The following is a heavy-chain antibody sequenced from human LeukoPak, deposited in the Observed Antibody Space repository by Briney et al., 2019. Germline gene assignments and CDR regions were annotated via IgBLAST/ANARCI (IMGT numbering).Heavy chain of an antibody. D-gene: IGHD2-2*01. Sequence: GGSLRLSCAASGFTFDDYGMSWVRQAPGKGLEWVSGINWNGGSTGYADSVKGRFTISRDNAKNSLYLQMNSLRAEDTALYYCVKDHCSSTGCYEFDYWGQGTLVTVSS. CDR1: GFTFDDYG. V-gene: IGHV3-20*04. CDR3: VKDHCSSTGCYEFDY. CDR2: INWNGGST. J-gene: IGHJ4*02.